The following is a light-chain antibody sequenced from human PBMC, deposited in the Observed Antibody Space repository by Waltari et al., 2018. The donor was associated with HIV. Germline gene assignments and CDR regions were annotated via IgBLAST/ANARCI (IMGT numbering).Light chain of an antibody. J-gene: IGLJ2*01. CDR3: AAWTDSLTAVV. CDR1: SPNIGSYY. Sequence: QSVLTQPPSASGTPGQRVTIPCSGSSPNIGSYYVSWYQQPPGTAPKLLIYRNNQRPSGVPDRFSGSKSGTSASLAINGLRSEDEADYYCAAWTDSLTAVVFGGGTKLSVL. CDR2: RNN. V-gene: IGLV1-47*01.